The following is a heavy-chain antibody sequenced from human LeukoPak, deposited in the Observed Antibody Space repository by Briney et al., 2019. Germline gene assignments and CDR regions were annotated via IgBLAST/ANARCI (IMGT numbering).Heavy chain of an antibody. CDR2: IHYSGST. J-gene: IGHJ4*02. CDR1: GGSITSADSY. V-gene: IGHV4-39*07. D-gene: IGHD6-13*01. CDR3: ARGSSSSWYYFDP. Sequence: SETLSLTCTVSGGSITSADSYWVWIRQSPGRGLEWIGSIHYSGSTYHNPSLESRVTMSVDTSKNHFSLRLCSVTAADTAVYYCARGSSSSWYYFDPWGQGTLVTVSS.